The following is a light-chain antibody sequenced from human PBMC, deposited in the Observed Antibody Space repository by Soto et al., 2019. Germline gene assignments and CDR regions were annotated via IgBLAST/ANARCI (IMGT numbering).Light chain of an antibody. Sequence: DIVMTQSPDSLAVSLGERATINCKSSQSVLYSSNNKNQLAWYQQKPGQPPKLLIYWASTRESGVPDRFSGSGSGTDFTLTISSLQAEDVAVYYCQQYYSILLTFGGGTKVEIK. CDR3: QQYYSILLT. V-gene: IGKV4-1*01. J-gene: IGKJ4*01. CDR2: WAS. CDR1: QSVLYSSNNKNQ.